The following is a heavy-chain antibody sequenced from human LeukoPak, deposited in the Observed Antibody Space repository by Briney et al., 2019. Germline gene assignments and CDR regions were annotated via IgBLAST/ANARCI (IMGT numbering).Heavy chain of an antibody. V-gene: IGHV4-59*01. CDR3: ARMIGDY. CDR2: IYYSGST. Sequence: PPETLSLTCTVSGGSISSYYWSWIRQPPGKGLEWIGYIYYSGSTNYNPSLKSRVTISVDTSKNQFSLKLSSVTAADTAVYYCARMIGDYWGQGTLVTVSS. J-gene: IGHJ4*02. CDR1: GGSISSYY. D-gene: IGHD3-16*01.